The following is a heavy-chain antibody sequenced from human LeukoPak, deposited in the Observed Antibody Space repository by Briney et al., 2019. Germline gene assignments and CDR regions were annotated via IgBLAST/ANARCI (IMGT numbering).Heavy chain of an antibody. V-gene: IGHV4-59*01. D-gene: IGHD2-2*01. Sequence: PSETLSLTCTVSGGSISSYYWSWIRQPPGKGLEWIGYIYHSGSTNYNPSLKSRVTISVDTSKNQFSLKLSSVTAADTAVYYCARYATGNWFDPWGQGTLVTVSS. J-gene: IGHJ5*02. CDR1: GGSISSYY. CDR3: ARYATGNWFDP. CDR2: IYHSGST.